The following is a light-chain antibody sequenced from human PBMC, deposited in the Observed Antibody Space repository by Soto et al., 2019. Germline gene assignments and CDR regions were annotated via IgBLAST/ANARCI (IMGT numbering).Light chain of an antibody. V-gene: IGKV3-15*01. CDR1: QGIGDT. J-gene: IGKJ4*01. CDR2: DTS. CDR3: QHYVTWPRT. Sequence: EIVMTQSPATLSVSPGEAATLSCRASQGIGDTLAWYQQKPGQTPSLLIYDTSIRATGVPARFSGSRSGAEFTLTISSLQSEDFAVYYWQHYVTWPRTFGGGTKVEMK.